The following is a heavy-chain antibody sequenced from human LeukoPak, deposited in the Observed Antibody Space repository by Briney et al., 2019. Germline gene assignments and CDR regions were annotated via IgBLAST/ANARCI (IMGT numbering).Heavy chain of an antibody. CDR2: IYYSGST. CDR3: ARGRYCSADICSGGDAFDI. CDR1: GGSISSGGYY. V-gene: IGHV4-31*03. J-gene: IGHJ3*02. Sequence: PSQTLSLTCTVSGGSISSGGYYWSWIRQLPGKGLEWIGYIYYSGSTYYNPSLRSRVTISLGTSKNQFSLKLSSVTAADTAVYYCARGRYCSADICSGGDAFDIWGQGTMVSVSS. D-gene: IGHD2-15*01.